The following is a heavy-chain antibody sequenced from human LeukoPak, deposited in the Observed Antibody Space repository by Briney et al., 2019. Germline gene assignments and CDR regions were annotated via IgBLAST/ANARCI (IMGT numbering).Heavy chain of an antibody. CDR3: ARYLVGATSPRLDY. J-gene: IGHJ4*02. CDR2: IYYSGST. CDR1: GGSISSGGYY. D-gene: IGHD1-26*01. V-gene: IGHV4-31*03. Sequence: SETLSLTCTVSGGSISSGGYYWSWIRQHPGKGLEWIGYIYYSGSTYYNPSLKSRVTISVDTSKNQFSLKLSSVTAADTVVYYCARYLVGATSPRLDYWGQGTLVTVSS.